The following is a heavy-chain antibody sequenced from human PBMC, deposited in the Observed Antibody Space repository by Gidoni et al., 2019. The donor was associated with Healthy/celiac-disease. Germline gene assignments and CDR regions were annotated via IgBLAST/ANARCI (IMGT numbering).Heavy chain of an antibody. Sequence: EVPLVVSVGGLVQPGGFLRLSCAASGFTFSSDAMSWVRQSPGKGLEWVSAISGSGGSTYYADSVKGRFTISRDNSKNTLYLQMNSLRAEDTAVYYCAKGGSGWYGGAEYFQHWGQGTLVTVSS. CDR3: AKGGSGWYGGAEYFQH. J-gene: IGHJ1*01. D-gene: IGHD6-19*01. CDR1: GFTFSSDA. CDR2: ISGSGGST. V-gene: IGHV3-23*04.